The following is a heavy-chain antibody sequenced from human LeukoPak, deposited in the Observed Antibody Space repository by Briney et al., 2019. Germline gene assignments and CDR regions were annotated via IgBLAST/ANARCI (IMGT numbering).Heavy chain of an antibody. CDR2: IKQDGSEK. J-gene: IGHJ2*01. Sequence: GGSLRLSCAASGFTFSSYWMSWVRQAPGKGLEWVANIKQDGSEKYYVDSVKGRFTISRDNAKNSLYLQMNSLRAEDTAVYYCARSTVTNYWYFDLWGRGTLVTVSS. D-gene: IGHD4-17*01. V-gene: IGHV3-7*01. CDR3: ARSTVTNYWYFDL. CDR1: GFTFSSYW.